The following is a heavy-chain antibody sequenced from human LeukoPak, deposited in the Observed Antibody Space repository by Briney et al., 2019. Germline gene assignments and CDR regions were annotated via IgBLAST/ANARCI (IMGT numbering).Heavy chain of an antibody. CDR2: IYYSGST. V-gene: IGHV4-39*01. CDR1: GGSISSSSYY. Sequence: PSETLSLTCTVSGGSISSSSYYWGWIRQPPGKGLEWIGSIYYSGSTYYNPSLKSRVTISVDTSKNQFSLKLSSVTAADTAVYYCARHRVLMVYAAFDYWGQGTLVTVSS. J-gene: IGHJ4*02. D-gene: IGHD2-8*01. CDR3: ARHRVLMVYAAFDY.